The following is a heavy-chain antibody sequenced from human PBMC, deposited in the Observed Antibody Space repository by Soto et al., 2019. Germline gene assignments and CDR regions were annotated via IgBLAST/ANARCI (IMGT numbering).Heavy chain of an antibody. J-gene: IGHJ4*02. D-gene: IGHD3-22*01. CDR2: VTGSGGAT. Sequence: SCAPSGFTFSAYAMSWVRQAPGKGLEWVSAVTGSGGATNYADSVKGRFTISRDNSKNTLYLQMNNLRAEDTAVYYCAPTSYSSRPGYWGQGTLVTVSS. CDR1: GFTFSAYA. CDR3: APTSYSSRPGY. V-gene: IGHV3-23*01.